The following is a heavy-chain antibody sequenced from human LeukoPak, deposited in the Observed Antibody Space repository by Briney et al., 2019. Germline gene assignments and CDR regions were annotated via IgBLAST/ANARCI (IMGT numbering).Heavy chain of an antibody. CDR2: ISSSGSTI. CDR3: ARILPYQLLHAYFDY. Sequence: GGSLRLSCAASGFTFSSYEMNWVRQAPGKGLEWVSYISSSGSTIYYADSVKGRFTISRDNAKNSLYLQMNSLRAEDTAVYYCARILPYQLLHAYFDYWGQGTLVTASS. D-gene: IGHD2-2*01. V-gene: IGHV3-48*03. J-gene: IGHJ4*02. CDR1: GFTFSSYE.